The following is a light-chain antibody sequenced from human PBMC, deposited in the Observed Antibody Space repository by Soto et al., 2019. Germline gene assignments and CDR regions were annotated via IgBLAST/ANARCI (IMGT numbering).Light chain of an antibody. J-gene: IGLJ2*01. V-gene: IGLV2-11*01. Sequence: QSALTQPRSVSGSPGQSVTISCTGTSSDVGDYNYVSWYKQHPGKAPKFIIYEVSKRPSGVPDRFSGSKSGNTASLTIPGLQAEDEADYYCCSYAGTYTVVFGGGTQLTVL. CDR3: CSYAGTYTVV. CDR1: SSDVGDYNY. CDR2: EVS.